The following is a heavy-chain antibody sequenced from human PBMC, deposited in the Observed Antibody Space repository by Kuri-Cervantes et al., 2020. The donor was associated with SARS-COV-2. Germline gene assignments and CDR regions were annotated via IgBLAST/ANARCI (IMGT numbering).Heavy chain of an antibody. Sequence: SETLSLTCTVSGGSISSYYWSWIRQPPGKGLEWIGYIYYSGSTNYNPSLKSRVTISVDTSKNQFSLQLNSVTPAETAVYYCAREVEYSYCGMDVWGQGTTVTVSS. V-gene: IGHV4-59*12. CDR3: AREVEYSYCGMDV. J-gene: IGHJ6*02. CDR2: IYYSGST. CDR1: GGSISSYY.